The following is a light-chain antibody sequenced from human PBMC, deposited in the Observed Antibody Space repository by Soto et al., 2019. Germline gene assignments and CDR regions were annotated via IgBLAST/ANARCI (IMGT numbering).Light chain of an antibody. CDR2: EVS. Sequence: QSALTQPASVSGSPGQSITISCTGTSSDVGVYNYVSWYQQHPGKAPKLMIYEVSNRPSGVSNRFSGSKSGNTASLTISGLQAEDEADYYCKSYTSSSTYVFGAGTKLPS. CDR3: KSYTSSSTYV. J-gene: IGLJ1*01. V-gene: IGLV2-14*01. CDR1: SSDVGVYNY.